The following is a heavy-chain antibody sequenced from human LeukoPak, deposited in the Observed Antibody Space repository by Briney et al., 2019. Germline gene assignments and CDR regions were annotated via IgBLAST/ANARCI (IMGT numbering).Heavy chain of an antibody. J-gene: IGHJ3*02. Sequence: PSETLSLTCTVSGGSISSSSYYWGWIRQPPGKGLEWIGSIYYSGSTYYNPSLKSRVTISVDTSKNQFSLKLSSVTAADTAVYYCARERHGDYRFYAFDIWGQGTMVTVSS. CDR2: IYYSGST. D-gene: IGHD4-17*01. CDR1: GGSISSSSYY. CDR3: ARERHGDYRFYAFDI. V-gene: IGHV4-39*07.